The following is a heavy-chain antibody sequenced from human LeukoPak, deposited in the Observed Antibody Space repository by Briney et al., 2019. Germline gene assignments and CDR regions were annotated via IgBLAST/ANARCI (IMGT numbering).Heavy chain of an antibody. CDR3: ARGLEGPTRGAFDI. J-gene: IGHJ3*02. D-gene: IGHD3-10*01. V-gene: IGHV1-69*05. CDR2: IIPIFGTA. CDR1: GGTFSSYA. Sequence: SVKVSCKASGGTFSSYAISWVRQAPGQGLEWMGGIIPIFGTANYAQKFQGRVTITTDESTSTAYMELSSLRSEDTAVYYCARGLEGPTRGAFDIWGQGTMVTVSS.